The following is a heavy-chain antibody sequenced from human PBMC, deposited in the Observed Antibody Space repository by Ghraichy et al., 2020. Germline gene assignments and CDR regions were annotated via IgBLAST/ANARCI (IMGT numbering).Heavy chain of an antibody. CDR1: GYTLTELS. CDR2: FDPEDGET. Sequence: ASVKVSCKVSGYTLTELSMHWVRQAPGKGLEWMGGFDPEDGETIYAQKFQGRVTMTEDTSTDTAYMELSSLRSEDTAVYYCATSGSYDYYFDYWGQGTLVTVSS. J-gene: IGHJ4*02. CDR3: ATSGSYDYYFDY. D-gene: IGHD1-26*01. V-gene: IGHV1-24*01.